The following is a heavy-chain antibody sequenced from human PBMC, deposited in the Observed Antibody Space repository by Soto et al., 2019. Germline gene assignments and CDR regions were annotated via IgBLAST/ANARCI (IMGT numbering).Heavy chain of an antibody. D-gene: IGHD2-15*01. Sequence: ASVKVSCKASGYNFTSYGISWVRQAPGQGLEWMGWISPHNDRTKYARRFQDRVTMTTETPTSTVYMELGSLRSDDPAVYYCARVNVVVVAATREYYFDYWGQGTLVTVSS. V-gene: IGHV1-18*01. CDR3: ARVNVVVVAATREYYFDY. CDR1: GYNFTSYG. J-gene: IGHJ4*02. CDR2: ISPHNDRT.